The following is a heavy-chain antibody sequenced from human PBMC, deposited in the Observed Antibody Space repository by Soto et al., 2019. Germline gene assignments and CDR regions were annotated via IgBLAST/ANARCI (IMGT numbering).Heavy chain of an antibody. CDR2: IYTTGNI. CDR3: VRDRLNWFDP. J-gene: IGHJ5*02. CDR1: GASINIYY. Sequence: SETLSLTCNVSGASINIYYWSWIRQSAGKGLEWIGRIYTTGNINYNPSLRSRVTVSRDSSKSQLSLKLTSVTAADSAVYFCVRDRLNWFDPWGQGLLVTVSS. V-gene: IGHV4-4*07.